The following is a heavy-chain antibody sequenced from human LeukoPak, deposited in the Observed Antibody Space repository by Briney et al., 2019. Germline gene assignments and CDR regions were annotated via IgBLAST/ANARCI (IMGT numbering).Heavy chain of an antibody. Sequence: SVKVSCKASGGTFSSYAISWVRQAPGQGLEWMGRIIPIFGTANYSQKFQGRVTITTDESTSTAYMELSSLRSEDTAVYYCAREWYDSSGYYREYYFDYWGQGTLVTVSS. J-gene: IGHJ4*02. CDR3: AREWYDSSGYYREYYFDY. V-gene: IGHV1-69*05. D-gene: IGHD3-22*01. CDR2: IIPIFGTA. CDR1: GGTFSSYA.